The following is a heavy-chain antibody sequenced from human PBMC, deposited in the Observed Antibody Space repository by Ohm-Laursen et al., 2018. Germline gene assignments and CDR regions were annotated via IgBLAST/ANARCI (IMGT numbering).Heavy chain of an antibody. D-gene: IGHD3-9*01. V-gene: IGHV1-2*02. CDR2: INPKSGGT. Sequence: SVKVSCKASGYTFTGYYMHWVRQAPGQGLEWMGWINPKSGGTNSAQKFQGRVTMTRDTSISTAYMELSRLRSDDTAVYYCARDSTDWYLFDYGMDVWGQGTTVTVSS. CDR3: ARDSTDWYLFDYGMDV. CDR1: GYTFTGYY. J-gene: IGHJ6*02.